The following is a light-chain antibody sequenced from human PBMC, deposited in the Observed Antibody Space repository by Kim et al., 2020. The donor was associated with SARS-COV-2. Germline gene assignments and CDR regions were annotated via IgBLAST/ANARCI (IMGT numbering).Light chain of an antibody. CDR3: QQYYSCPLT. V-gene: IGKV4-1*01. CDR2: WTS. Sequence: ATIRCKSRRSVFDSSNNESYLAWYQQKRGQPPKLLIYWTSTREAGVPDRFSGSGSGTDFALTNSSLQAEDVAVYYCQQYYSCPLTFGGGTKVDIK. CDR1: RSVFDSSNNESY. J-gene: IGKJ4*02.